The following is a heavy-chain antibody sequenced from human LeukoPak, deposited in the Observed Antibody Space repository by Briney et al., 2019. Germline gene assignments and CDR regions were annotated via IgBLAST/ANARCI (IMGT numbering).Heavy chain of an antibody. CDR1: GGSFIGGSYY. CDR2: IYSSGST. Sequence: SETLSLTCTVSGGSFIGGSYYWTWLRQPAGKGLEWIGRIYSSGSTNYNPSLKSRVTISVDTSKNQFAMNLSSVTAADTAVYYCARHLSGKLSIAALTDYWGQGTLVTVSS. CDR3: ARHLSGKLSIAALTDY. V-gene: IGHV4-61*02. D-gene: IGHD6-6*01. J-gene: IGHJ4*02.